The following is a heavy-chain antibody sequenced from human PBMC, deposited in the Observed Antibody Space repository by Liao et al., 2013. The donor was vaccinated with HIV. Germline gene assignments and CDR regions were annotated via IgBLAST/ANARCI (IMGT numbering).Heavy chain of an antibody. CDR1: GGSISSYY. D-gene: IGHD3-22*01. J-gene: IGHJ6*03. CDR3: ARVRSPKTDYYDSSGYYYGYYYYYNGR. Sequence: QVQLQESGPGLVKPSETLSLTCTVSGGSISSYYWSWIRQPPGKGLEWIGYIYYSGSTNYNPSLKSRVTISVDTSKNQFSLKLSSVTAADTAVYYCARVRSPKTDYYDSSGYYYGYYYYYNGRLGQRDHGHRLL. CDR2: IYYSGST. V-gene: IGHV4-59*01.